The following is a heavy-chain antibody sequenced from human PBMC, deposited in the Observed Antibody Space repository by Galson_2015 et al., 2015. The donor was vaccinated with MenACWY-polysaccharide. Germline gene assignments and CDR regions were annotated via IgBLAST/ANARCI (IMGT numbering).Heavy chain of an antibody. CDR2: IKQDESEK. D-gene: IGHD2-2*01. V-gene: IGHV3-7*03. CDR1: GFTFSSYW. J-gene: IGHJ4*02. CDR3: ARAWEVPPAHFFGL. Sequence: SLRLSCAASGFTFSSYWMSWVRQAPGKGLEWVANIKQDESEKYYVDSVKGRFTISRDNAKNSLYLEMNSLRAEDTAVYYCARAWEVPPAHFFGLWGQGRLVIVSS.